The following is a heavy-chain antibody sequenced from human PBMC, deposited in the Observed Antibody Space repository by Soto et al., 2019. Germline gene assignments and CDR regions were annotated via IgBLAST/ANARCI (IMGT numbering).Heavy chain of an antibody. CDR2: IYYSGST. CDR1: GCSMSSISYF. V-gene: IGHV4-39*01. Sequence: PSETLPPPCTVVGCSMSSISYFGGWNREHPGKGLEWIRSIYYSGSTYYNPSLKSRVTISVDTSKNQFSLKLSSVTAADTAVYYCARMGGGRDNWFDPWGQGTLVTVSS. D-gene: IGHD2-15*01. J-gene: IGHJ5*02. CDR3: ARMGGGRDNWFDP.